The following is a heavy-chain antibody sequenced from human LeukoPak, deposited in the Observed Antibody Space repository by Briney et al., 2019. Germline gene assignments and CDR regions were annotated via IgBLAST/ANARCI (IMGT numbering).Heavy chain of an antibody. V-gene: IGHV3-33*06. CDR2: IWYDGNNE. CDR3: AKDYYCSSTSCSGGGG. CDR1: GFSFRSYA. D-gene: IGHD2-2*01. Sequence: PGTSLRLSCAASGFSFRSYAMHWVRQAPGKGLEWVAVIWYDGNNEYYVDSVKGRFTISRDNSKNTLYLQMNSLRAEDTAVYYCAKDYYCSSTSCSGGGGWGQGTLVTVSS. J-gene: IGHJ4*02.